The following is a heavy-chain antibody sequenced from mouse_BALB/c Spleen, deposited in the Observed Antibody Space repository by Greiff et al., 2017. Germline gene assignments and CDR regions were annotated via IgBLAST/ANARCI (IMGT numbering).Heavy chain of an antibody. CDR3: ARWDYDSGWFAY. D-gene: IGHD2-4*01. J-gene: IGHJ3*01. CDR1: GYSFTGYF. Sequence: VQLKQSGPELVKPGASVKISCKASGYSFTGYFMNWVMQSHGKSLEWIGRINPYNGDTFYNQKFKGKATLTVDKSSSTAHMELRSLASEDSAVYYCARWDYDSGWFAYWGQGTLVTVSA. V-gene: IGHV1-20*02. CDR2: INPYNGDT.